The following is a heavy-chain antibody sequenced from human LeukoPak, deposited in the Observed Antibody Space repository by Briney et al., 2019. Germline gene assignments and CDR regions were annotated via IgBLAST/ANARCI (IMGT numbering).Heavy chain of an antibody. CDR2: IYYSGST. CDR1: GGSISSGGYY. CDR3: ARGARILWFDP. V-gene: IGHV4-31*03. D-gene: IGHD6-6*01. Sequence: SETLSLTCTVSGGSISSGGYYWSWIRQHPGKGLEWIGYIYYSGSTYYNPSLKSRVTISVDTSKNQFSLELSSVTAADTAVYYCARGARILWFDPWGQGTLVTVSS. J-gene: IGHJ5*02.